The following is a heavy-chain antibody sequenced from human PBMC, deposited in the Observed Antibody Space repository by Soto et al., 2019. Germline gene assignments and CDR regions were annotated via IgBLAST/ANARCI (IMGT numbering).Heavy chain of an antibody. CDR2: MYYSGST. V-gene: IGHV4-39*01. D-gene: IGHD2-21*01. Sequence: SETLSLTCTVSGDSINSRGYYWAWLRQPPGKGLEWIGSMYYSGSTDYNPSLKSRVTISVDTSRIHFSLKLISVTAADTAVYYCARLGAYYQSLDPWGPGILVTV. CDR1: GDSINSRGYY. J-gene: IGHJ5*02. CDR3: ARLGAYYQSLDP.